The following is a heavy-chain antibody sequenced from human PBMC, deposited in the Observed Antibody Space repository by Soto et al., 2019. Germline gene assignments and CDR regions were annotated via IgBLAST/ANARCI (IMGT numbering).Heavy chain of an antibody. CDR2: IIPIFGTA. CDR3: ARTYGSGSYYNVQNYHYGMDV. D-gene: IGHD3-10*01. V-gene: IGHV1-69*13. CDR1: GGTFSSHV. Sequence: ASVKVSCKASGGTFSSHVISWVRQAPGQGLEWMGGIIPIFGTANYAQKFQGRITISADESMSTAYMELTSLRSEDTAVYYCARTYGSGSYYNVQNYHYGMDVWGQGTTVTVSS. J-gene: IGHJ6*02.